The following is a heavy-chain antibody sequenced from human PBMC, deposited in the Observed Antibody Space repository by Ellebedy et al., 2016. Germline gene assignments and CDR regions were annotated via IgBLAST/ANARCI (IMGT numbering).Heavy chain of an antibody. D-gene: IGHD3-3*01. CDR3: ARRHYDFWSGYSYNWFNP. CDR2: ISYSGST. CDR1: GGSITSSTSY. J-gene: IGHJ5*02. Sequence: SETLSLXXTVSGGSITSSTSYWGWIRQPPEKGLEWIGTISYSGSTYYNPSLKSRVTISIDTSTNHFSLKLSSVTAADTAVYYCARRHYDFWSGYSYNWFNPWGQGTLVTVSS. V-gene: IGHV4-39*02.